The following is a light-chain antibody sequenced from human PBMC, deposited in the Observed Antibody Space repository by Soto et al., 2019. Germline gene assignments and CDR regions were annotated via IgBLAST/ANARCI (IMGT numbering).Light chain of an antibody. Sequence: DIQMTQSPSTLSAYVGDRVTITCRASQNIDGWLAWYQQKPGKAPKLLIYDAPSLETGVSSRFSGSGSGAEFTLTISSLQPDDFATYYCQQYNDNSFFGQGTKLEIK. CDR2: DAP. V-gene: IGKV1-5*01. CDR1: QNIDGW. CDR3: QQYNDNSF. J-gene: IGKJ2*01.